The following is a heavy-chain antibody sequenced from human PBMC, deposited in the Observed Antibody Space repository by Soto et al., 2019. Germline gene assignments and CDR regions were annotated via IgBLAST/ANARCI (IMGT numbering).Heavy chain of an antibody. V-gene: IGHV4-59*12. D-gene: IGHD3-22*01. CDR1: GCSISSYY. CDR3: ARLGGFYQAFDS. J-gene: IGHJ4*02. Sequence: SETLSLTCTVSGCSISSYYWSWIRQPPGKGLEWIGYIYYSGSTNYNPSLKSRLTMSLDTSKNQFSLKLTSVAAADTAVYYCARLGGFYQAFDSWGQGALVTVSS. CDR2: IYYSGST.